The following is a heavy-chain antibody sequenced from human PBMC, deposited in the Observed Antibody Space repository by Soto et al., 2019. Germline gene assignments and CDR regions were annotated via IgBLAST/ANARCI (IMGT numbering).Heavy chain of an antibody. D-gene: IGHD3-9*01. CDR2: IIPLFRTP. J-gene: IGHJ3*02. V-gene: IGHV1-69*12. Sequence: QVQVVQSGAEVRKPGSSVKVSCKTSGGTFKSYEISWVRQAPGQGLEWVGGIIPLFRTPNYAQKFHGRVTITADESTSTAYMELSNLSSEDTAMYYCANSPSPILSTSGFVPPFDIWGQGTMVTVSS. CDR1: GGTFKSYE. CDR3: ANSPSPILSTSGFVPPFDI.